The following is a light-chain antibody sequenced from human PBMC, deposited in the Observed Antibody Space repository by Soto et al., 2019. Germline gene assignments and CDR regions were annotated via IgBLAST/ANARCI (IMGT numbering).Light chain of an antibody. CDR3: QQYAASPRT. J-gene: IGKJ1*01. CDR2: GAS. Sequence: EIVLTQSPGTLSLFPGERATLSCRASQSISSNYIAWYQHKPGRAPRLLIYGASNRVTGIPDRFSGSGSGTAFTLTISRLEPEDFAVYYCQQYAASPRTFGQGTQVEIK. CDR1: QSISSNY. V-gene: IGKV3-20*01.